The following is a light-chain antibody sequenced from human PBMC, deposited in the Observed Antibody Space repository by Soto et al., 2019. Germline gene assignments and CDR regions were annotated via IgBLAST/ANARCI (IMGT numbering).Light chain of an antibody. CDR3: HQYGNSPLT. Sequence: EIVLTQSPATLSLSPGDRATLSCRASQSVRIDYFDWYQQNPGQPPRVILFGVSTRATAIPDRFSGSGSGTDFTLTISRLEPDDFGLYYCHQYGNSPLTFGGGTKVE. CDR2: GVS. CDR1: QSVRIDY. J-gene: IGKJ4*01. V-gene: IGKV3-20*01.